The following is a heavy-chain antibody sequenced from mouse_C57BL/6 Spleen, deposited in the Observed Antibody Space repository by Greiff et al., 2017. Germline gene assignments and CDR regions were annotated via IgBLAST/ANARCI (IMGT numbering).Heavy chain of an antibody. CDR3: ARRRYPGYFDV. Sequence: EVHLVESGGGLVQPGGSLKLSCAASGFTFSDYGMAWVRQAPRKGPEWVAFISNLAYSIYYADAVTGRFTITRENAKNTLYLEMSSLRSEDTAMYYCARRRYPGYFDVWGTGTTVTVSS. CDR1: GFTFSDYG. J-gene: IGHJ1*03. V-gene: IGHV5-15*01. D-gene: IGHD1-1*01. CDR2: ISNLAYSI.